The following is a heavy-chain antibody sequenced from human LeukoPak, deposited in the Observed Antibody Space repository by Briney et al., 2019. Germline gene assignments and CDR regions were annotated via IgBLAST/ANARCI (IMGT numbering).Heavy chain of an antibody. CDR2: ISGRGDRT. CDR3: AKKSDPYYYDSSSDY. CDR1: GFTSSSYA. V-gene: IGHV3-23*01. Sequence: GGSLRLSRAPSGFTSSSYAMSWVRQAPGRGLGWVSTISGRGDRTYEADPVKGRFTIPRDNFKNTLYLQMNSLRAEDTAVYYCAKKSDPYYYDSSSDYWGQGTLVTVSS. D-gene: IGHD3-22*01. J-gene: IGHJ4*02.